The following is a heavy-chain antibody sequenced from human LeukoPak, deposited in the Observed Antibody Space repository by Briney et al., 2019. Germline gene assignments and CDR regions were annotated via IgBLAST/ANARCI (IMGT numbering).Heavy chain of an antibody. D-gene: IGHD4-17*01. CDR1: GFTFTTYA. Sequence: GGSLRLSCAASGFTFTTYAIIWVRQAPGKGLEWISAIRGTGGTTYYTDSVKGRCTISRDNSRDTVYLQMNSLRAEDTALYFCGKDPNGDYVGAFDFWGPGTMVTVPS. CDR3: GKDPNGDYVGAFDF. CDR2: IRGTGGTT. V-gene: IGHV3-23*01. J-gene: IGHJ3*01.